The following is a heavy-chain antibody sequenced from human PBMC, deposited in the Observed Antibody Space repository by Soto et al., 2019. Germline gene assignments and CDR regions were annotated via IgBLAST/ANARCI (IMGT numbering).Heavy chain of an antibody. J-gene: IGHJ3*02. CDR2: IDPSDSYT. Sequence: GESLKISCKGSGYSFTSYWISWVRQMPGKGLEWMGRIDPSDSYTNYSPSFQGHVTISADKSISTAYLQWSRLKASDTAMYYCARQDVWAFDIWGQGTMVTVSS. CDR1: GYSFTSYW. V-gene: IGHV5-10-1*01. CDR3: ARQDVWAFDI. D-gene: IGHD2-8*01.